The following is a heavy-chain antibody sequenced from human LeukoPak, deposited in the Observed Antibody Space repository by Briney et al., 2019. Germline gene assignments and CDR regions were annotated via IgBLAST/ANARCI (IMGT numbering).Heavy chain of an antibody. CDR2: IYYSGST. V-gene: IGHV4-59*12. CDR1: GGSISSYY. Sequence: SETLSLTCTVSGGSISSYYWSWIRQPPGKGLEYIGYIYYSGSTNYNPSLRSRLTISVDTSKNQFSLKLSSVTAADTAMYYCARGTLYSGWSYYFDYWGQGSQVTVSS. J-gene: IGHJ4*02. CDR3: ARGTLYSGWSYYFDY. D-gene: IGHD6-19*01.